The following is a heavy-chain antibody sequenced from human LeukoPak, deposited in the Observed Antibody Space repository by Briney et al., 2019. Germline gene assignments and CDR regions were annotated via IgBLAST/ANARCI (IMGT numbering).Heavy chain of an antibody. CDR2: ISSNGGST. CDR1: GFTFSSYA. D-gene: IGHD2-15*01. CDR3: VKDLRIPQDAGQGRGAFDI. Sequence: GGSLRLSCSASGFTFSSYAMHWVRQAPGKGLEYVSAISSNGGSTYYADSVKGRFTISRDNSKNTLYLQMSSLRAEDTAVYYCVKDLRIPQDAGQGRGAFDIWGQGTMVTVSS. J-gene: IGHJ3*02. V-gene: IGHV3-64D*06.